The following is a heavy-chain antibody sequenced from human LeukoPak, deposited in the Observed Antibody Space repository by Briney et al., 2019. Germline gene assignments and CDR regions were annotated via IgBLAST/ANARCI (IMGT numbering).Heavy chain of an antibody. CDR3: ARGLNYDLHP. CDR1: GGSISGANW. CDR2: IYFGGTT. J-gene: IGHJ5*02. Sequence: TSETLSLTCAVSGGSISGANWWTWVRQSPGKGLEWIGEIYFGGTTSYNPSLKGRVTISVDKSTNHFSLDLTSVTAADTAVYYCARGLNYDLHPWGQGILVTVSS. D-gene: IGHD3-3*01. V-gene: IGHV4-4*02.